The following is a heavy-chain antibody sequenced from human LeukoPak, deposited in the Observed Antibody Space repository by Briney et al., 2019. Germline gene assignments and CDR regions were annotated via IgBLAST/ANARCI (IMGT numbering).Heavy chain of an antibody. J-gene: IGHJ4*02. CDR3: ARLNISPYWFDY. CDR2: INPNSGGT. D-gene: IGHD2-8*02. CDR1: GYTFTGYY. Sequence: ASVKVSCKASGYTFTGYYMHWVRQAPGQGLEWMGWINPNSGGTNYAQKFQGRVTMTRDTSISTAYMELGRLRSDDTAVYYCARLNISPYWFDYWGQGTLVTVSS. V-gene: IGHV1-2*02.